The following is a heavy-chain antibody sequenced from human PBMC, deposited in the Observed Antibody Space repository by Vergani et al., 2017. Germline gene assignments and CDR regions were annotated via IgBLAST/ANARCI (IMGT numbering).Heavy chain of an antibody. V-gene: IGHV1-2*02. Sequence: QVLLVQSGTEVKKPGASVRVSCKASGYIFTGYYIHWVRQAPGQGLEWMGWINPHSGDTNFAQEFQGRVTMTRDTSITAAYMELRRLRSDDTAVYYCARVIVGCSRTNCFADHWGQGTLVTVSS. J-gene: IGHJ4*02. CDR1: GYIFTGYY. D-gene: IGHD2-2*01. CDR3: ARVIVGCSRTNCFADH. CDR2: INPHSGDT.